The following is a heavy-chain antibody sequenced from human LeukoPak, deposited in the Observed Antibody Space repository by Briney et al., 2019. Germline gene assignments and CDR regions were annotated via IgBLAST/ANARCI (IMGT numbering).Heavy chain of an antibody. J-gene: IGHJ6*03. Sequence: PGGSLRLSCAVSGFTFSSYWMSWVRQAPGKGLEWVANIKQDGSEKYYVDSVKGRFTISRDNAKNSLYLQMNSLRAEDTALYYCAREPYSSGWYDYYYYYMDVWGKGTTVTVSS. CDR3: AREPYSSGWYDYYYYYMDV. CDR1: GFTFSSYW. D-gene: IGHD6-19*01. CDR2: IKQDGSEK. V-gene: IGHV3-7*03.